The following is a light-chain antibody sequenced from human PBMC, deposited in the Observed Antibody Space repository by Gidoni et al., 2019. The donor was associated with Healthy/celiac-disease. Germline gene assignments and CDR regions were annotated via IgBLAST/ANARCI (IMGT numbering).Light chain of an antibody. CDR1: QSVSSN. CDR3: QQYNNWPPTWT. J-gene: IGKJ1*01. CDR2: GAS. Sequence: EIVMTQSPATLSVSPGESATLSCRASQSVSSNLAWYQHKPGQAPRLLIYGASTRASGIPARFSGSGSGTEFTLTISSLQSEDFAVYYCQQYNNWPPTWTFGQXTKVESK. V-gene: IGKV3-15*01.